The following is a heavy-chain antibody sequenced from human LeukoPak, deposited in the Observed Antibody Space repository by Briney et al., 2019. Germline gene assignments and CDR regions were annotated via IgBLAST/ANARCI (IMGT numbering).Heavy chain of an antibody. V-gene: IGHV4-59*01. J-gene: IGHJ3*02. CDR1: GGSISSYY. CDR2: IYYSGST. CDR3: ARAPYYYDSSGYGAFDI. D-gene: IGHD3-22*01. Sequence: PSETLPLTCSFSGGSISSYYWGSLRQPPGKGLEWVRHIYYSGSTSYNPSLKSRLTISLNISKNQYSLKLSAVTAADTAVYYCARAPYYYDSSGYGAFDIWGQGTMVTVSS.